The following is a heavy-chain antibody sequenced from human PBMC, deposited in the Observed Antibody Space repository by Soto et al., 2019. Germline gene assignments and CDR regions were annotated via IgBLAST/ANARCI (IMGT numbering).Heavy chain of an antibody. CDR3: ARHFCSGGACYSGADFDY. J-gene: IGHJ4*02. D-gene: IGHD2-15*01. Sequence: PGESLKISCKCSGYSFTNYWISWVRQMPGKGLEWMGRIDPSDSYTNYSPSFQGHVTISADKSISTAYLQWNSLKASDTAMYYCARHFCSGGACYSGADFDYWGQGTLVTVYS. CDR2: IDPSDSYT. CDR1: GYSFTNYW. V-gene: IGHV5-10-1*01.